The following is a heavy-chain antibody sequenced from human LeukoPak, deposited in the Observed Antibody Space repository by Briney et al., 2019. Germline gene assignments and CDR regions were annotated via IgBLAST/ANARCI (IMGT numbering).Heavy chain of an antibody. CDR3: AGGSDTNY. CDR2: IHLDGTT. CDR1: GITVSYLH. Sequence: GGSLRLCCTASGITVSYLHMNWVRQAPGKGLEWVSVIHLDGTTYYADSVKGRFTLSRDNSKNRVYLEMNNLRPQDTALYYCAGGSDTNYWGQGTLVTVSS. D-gene: IGHD2-8*01. V-gene: IGHV3-66*02. J-gene: IGHJ4*02.